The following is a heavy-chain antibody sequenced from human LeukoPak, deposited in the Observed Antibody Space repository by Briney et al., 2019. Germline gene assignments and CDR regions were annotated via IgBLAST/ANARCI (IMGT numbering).Heavy chain of an antibody. D-gene: IGHD4-11*01. CDR1: GFTFSGSA. CDR2: IQNDGHDY. CDR3: AREMTTPDDAFDI. J-gene: IGHJ3*02. Sequence: GGSLRLSCAASGFTFSGSAMHWVRQAPGKGLEWVAFIQNDGHDYYYADSVRGRFTISRDNSKNILSLQMNSLRAEDTAVYYCAREMTTPDDAFDIWGQGAMVTVSS. V-gene: IGHV3-30*04.